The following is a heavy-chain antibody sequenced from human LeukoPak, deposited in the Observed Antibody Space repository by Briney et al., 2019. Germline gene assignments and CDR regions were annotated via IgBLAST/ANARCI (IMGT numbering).Heavy chain of an antibody. CDR2: IYYDGST. J-gene: IGHJ4*02. Sequence: PSETLSLTCTVSGVSVRSGNYYWSWIRQPPGKGLEWIGYIYYDGSTNYNPSLNGRVTMSLDESRNQLSLDLTSVTAADTAIYYCSRESGAFCPFGYWGQGTLVIVPP. D-gene: IGHD1-26*01. CDR3: SRESGAFCPFGY. CDR1: GVSVRSGNYY. V-gene: IGHV4-61*01.